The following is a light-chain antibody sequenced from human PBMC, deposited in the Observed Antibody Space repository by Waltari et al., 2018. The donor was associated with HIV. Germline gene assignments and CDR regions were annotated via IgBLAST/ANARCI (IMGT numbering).Light chain of an antibody. Sequence: DIVMTQSPASLAVSLGERATIKCKSSRTILYTSNNQNYLAWYQQKPGQPPKLLIYWASTRQPGVPDRFSGSGSGTDFTLTISSLQAEDVAVYSCQQYFATPPTFGGGTKVEIK. V-gene: IGKV4-1*01. J-gene: IGKJ4*01. CDR1: RTILYTSNNQNY. CDR3: QQYFATPPT. CDR2: WAS.